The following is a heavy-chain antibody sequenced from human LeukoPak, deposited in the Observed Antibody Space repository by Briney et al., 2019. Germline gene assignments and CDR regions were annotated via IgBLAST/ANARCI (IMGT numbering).Heavy chain of an antibody. CDR3: AKDISHYYDSSGYHRENWFDP. V-gene: IGHV3-9*01. CDR1: GFTFDDYA. D-gene: IGHD3-22*01. Sequence: GRSLRLSCAASGFTFDDYAMHWVRQAPGKGLEWVSGISWNSGSIGYAGSVKGRFTISRDNAKNSLYLQMNSLRAEDTALYYCAKDISHYYDSSGYHRENWFDPWGQGTLVTVSS. J-gene: IGHJ5*02. CDR2: ISWNSGSI.